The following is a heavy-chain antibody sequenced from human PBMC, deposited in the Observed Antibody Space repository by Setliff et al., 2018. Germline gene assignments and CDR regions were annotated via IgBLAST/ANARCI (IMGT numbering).Heavy chain of an antibody. V-gene: IGHV4-34*01. CDR1: GGSFSGYY. CDR3: ARVPNFWSGYLDY. D-gene: IGHD3-3*01. J-gene: IGHJ4*02. CDR2: INHSGST. Sequence: SETLSLTCAVYGGSFSGYYWSWIRQPPGKGLEWVGEINHSGSTNYNPSLKSRVTISVDTSKNQFSLKLSSVTAADTAVYYCARVPNFWSGYLDYWGQGTLVTVSS.